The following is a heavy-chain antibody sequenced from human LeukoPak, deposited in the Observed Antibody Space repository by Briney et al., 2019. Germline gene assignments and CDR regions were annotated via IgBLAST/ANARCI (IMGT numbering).Heavy chain of an antibody. CDR2: MNPNSGNT. D-gene: IGHD2-15*01. J-gene: IGHJ4*02. CDR1: GYTFTSYD. V-gene: IGHV1-8*01. Sequence: ASVKVSCKASGYTFTSYDINWVRQATGQGLEWMGWMNPNSGNTGYAQKFQGRVTMTRNTSISTAYMELSSLRSEDTAVYYCARDPKYCSGGSCYRRYFDYWGQGTLVTVSS. CDR3: ARDPKYCSGGSCYRRYFDY.